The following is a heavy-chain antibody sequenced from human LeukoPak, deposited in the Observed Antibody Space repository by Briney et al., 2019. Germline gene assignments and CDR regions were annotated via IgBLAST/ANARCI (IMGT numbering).Heavy chain of an antibody. V-gene: IGHV4-59*01. CDR1: GDSISGFY. Sequence: SETLSLTCTVSGDSISGFYWNWIRQPPGKGLEWIGHVYDSGSTTYNPSVKSRVIISQDTSKNEFSLKLKSVTAVDTAVYYCARGHYSSGWYLDYWGQGALVSVSS. CDR3: ARGHYSSGWYLDY. CDR2: VYDSGST. J-gene: IGHJ4*02. D-gene: IGHD6-19*01.